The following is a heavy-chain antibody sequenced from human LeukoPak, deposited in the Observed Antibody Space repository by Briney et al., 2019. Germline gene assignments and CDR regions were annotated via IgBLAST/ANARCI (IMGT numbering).Heavy chain of an antibody. CDR1: GGSFSGYY. V-gene: IGHV4-34*01. Sequence: SETLSLTCAVYGGSFSGYYWSWIRQPPGKGLERIGEINHSGSTNYNPSLKSRVTISVDTSKNQFSLKLSSVTAADTAVYYCARNIAVAGTRWFDPWGQGTLATVSS. CDR3: ARNIAVAGTRWFDP. CDR2: INHSGST. J-gene: IGHJ5*02. D-gene: IGHD6-19*01.